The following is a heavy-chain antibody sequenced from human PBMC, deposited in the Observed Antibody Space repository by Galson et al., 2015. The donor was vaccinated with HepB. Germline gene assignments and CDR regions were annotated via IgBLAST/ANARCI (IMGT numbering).Heavy chain of an antibody. CDR3: ARDGWAAGTFYYYGMDV. V-gene: IGHV4-4*02. Sequence: SETLSLTCTLSGGSISSTNWWSWVRQSPGKGLEWIGEIYHSGSTNHNPSLKSRVTISLDNSKNQVSLRLSSVTAADTAVYYCARDGWAAGTFYYYGMDVWGQGTTVTVSS. CDR1: GGSISSTNW. CDR2: IYHSGST. D-gene: IGHD6-13*01. J-gene: IGHJ6*02.